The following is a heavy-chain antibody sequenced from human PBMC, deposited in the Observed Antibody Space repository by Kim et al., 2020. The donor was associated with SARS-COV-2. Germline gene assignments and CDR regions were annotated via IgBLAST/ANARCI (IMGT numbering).Heavy chain of an antibody. CDR2: IWYDGSNK. CDR1: GFTFSSYG. J-gene: IGHJ5*02. V-gene: IGHV3-33*01. CDR3: ARDRRYGSGSYFGEHNWFDP. Sequence: GGSLRLSCAASGFTFSSYGMHWVRQAPGKGLEWVAVIWYDGSNKYYADSVKGRFTISRDNSKNTLYLQMNSLRAEDTAVYYCARDRRYGSGSYFGEHNWFDPWGQGTLVTVSS. D-gene: IGHD3-10*01.